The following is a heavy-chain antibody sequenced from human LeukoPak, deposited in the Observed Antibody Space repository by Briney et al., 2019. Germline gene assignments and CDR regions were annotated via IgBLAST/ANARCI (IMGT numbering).Heavy chain of an antibody. J-gene: IGHJ4*02. CDR3: ARDLFSGSYYEDF. CDR2: IDQDGSSK. CDR1: GFTLSSYW. V-gene: IGHV3-7*01. Sequence: PGESLRLSCAASGFTLSSYWMSWVRQAPGKGLEWVANIDQDGSSKHYVDSVKGRFTISRDDAKNSLYLQMNSLRAEDTAVYYSARDLFSGSYYEDFWGQGTLVTVSS. D-gene: IGHD1-26*01.